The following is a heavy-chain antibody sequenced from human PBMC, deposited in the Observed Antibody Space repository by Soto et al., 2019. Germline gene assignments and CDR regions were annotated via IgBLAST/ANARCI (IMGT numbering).Heavy chain of an antibody. J-gene: IGHJ2*01. Sequence: QVQLVESGGGVVQPGRSLRLSCAASGFTFSSYGMHWVRQAPGKGLEWVAVIWYDGSNKYYADSVKGRFTISRDNSKNTLYLQMHSLRAEDTAVYYCARGYSQWFWYFDLWGRGTLVTVSS. CDR1: GFTFSSYG. D-gene: IGHD3-22*01. V-gene: IGHV3-33*01. CDR2: IWYDGSNK. CDR3: ARGYSQWFWYFDL.